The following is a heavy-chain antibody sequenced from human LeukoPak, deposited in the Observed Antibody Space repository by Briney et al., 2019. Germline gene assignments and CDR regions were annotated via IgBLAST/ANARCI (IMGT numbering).Heavy chain of an antibody. D-gene: IGHD6-19*01. J-gene: IGHJ6*02. Sequence: NPSETLSLTCAVYGGSFSGYYWSWIRQPPGKGLEWIGEINHSGSTNYNPSLKSRVTISVDTSKNQFSLKLSSVTAADTAVYYCARHVGSSGWYRYFYYCGMDVWGQGTTVTVSS. CDR3: ARHVGSSGWYRYFYYCGMDV. CDR1: GGSFSGYY. CDR2: INHSGST. V-gene: IGHV4-34*01.